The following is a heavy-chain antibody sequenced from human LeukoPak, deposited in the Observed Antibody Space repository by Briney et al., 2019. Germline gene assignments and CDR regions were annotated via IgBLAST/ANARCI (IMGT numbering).Heavy chain of an antibody. CDR3: ARVSDYVWGSYRSDI. CDR1: GGSISSGSYY. CDR2: IYTNGST. J-gene: IGHJ3*02. Sequence: SETLSLTCTVSGGSISSGSYYWSWIPQPAGKGLEWIGRIYTNGSTNYNPSLKSRVTISVDTSKNQSSLKLSSVTAADTAVYYCARVSDYVWGSYRSDIWGQGTMVTVSS. V-gene: IGHV4-61*02. D-gene: IGHD3-16*02.